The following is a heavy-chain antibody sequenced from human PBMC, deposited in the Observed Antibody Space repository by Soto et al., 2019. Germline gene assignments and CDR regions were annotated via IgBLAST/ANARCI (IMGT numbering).Heavy chain of an antibody. Sequence: ASVKVSCKASGYTFTSYAMHWVRQAPGQRLEWMGWINAGNGNTKYSQKFQGRVTITRDTSASTAYMELSSLRSEDTAVYYCARAVTSSPHYFDYWGQGTLVTVSS. CDR3: ARAVTSSPHYFDY. D-gene: IGHD4-17*01. CDR1: GYTFTSYA. V-gene: IGHV1-3*01. J-gene: IGHJ4*02. CDR2: INAGNGNT.